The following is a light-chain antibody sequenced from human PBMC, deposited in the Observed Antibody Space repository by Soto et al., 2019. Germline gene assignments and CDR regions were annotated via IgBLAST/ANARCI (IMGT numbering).Light chain of an antibody. CDR3: QQYDESFRT. CDR2: GTS. CDR1: QSVNSNY. V-gene: IGKV3-20*01. J-gene: IGKJ1*01. Sequence: EIVLTQSPGTLSLSPGERATLSCRASQSVNSNYLAWYQQKPGQSPRVLMYGTSNRPTGIPDRFSGSGSGTDFTLTISRLEPEDFAVYYCQQYDESFRTFGQGTKVEIK.